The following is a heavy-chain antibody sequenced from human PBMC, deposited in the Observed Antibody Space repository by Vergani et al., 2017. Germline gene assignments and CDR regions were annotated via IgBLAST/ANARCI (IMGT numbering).Heavy chain of an antibody. CDR1: GFRFSNYW. J-gene: IGHJ6*02. V-gene: IGHV3-7*01. Sequence: EVQMVESGGGLVKPGGSLRLSCAASGFRFSNYWMHWLRQAPGKGLEWVAAIKGDGSAKQYVESVKGRFTISRDNAKSSLYLQMNSLRVADTAVYYCARSPAFYGARYGMDVWGQGTTVTVSS. D-gene: IGHD2/OR15-2a*01. CDR3: ARSPAFYGARYGMDV. CDR2: IKGDGSAK.